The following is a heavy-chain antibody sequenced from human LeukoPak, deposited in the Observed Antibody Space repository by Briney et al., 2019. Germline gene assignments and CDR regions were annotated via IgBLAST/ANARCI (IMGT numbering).Heavy chain of an antibody. CDR1: GGSISSSSYY. V-gene: IGHV4-39*07. J-gene: IGHJ4*02. D-gene: IGHD3-10*01. CDR2: IYYSGST. Sequence: PSETLSLACTVSGGSISSSSYYWGWIRQPPGKGLEWIGSIYYSGSTYYNPSLKSRVTISVDTSKNQFSLKLSSVTAADAAVYYCAREHSLKTYNYGSGGFDYWGQGTLVTVSS. CDR3: AREHSLKTYNYGSGGFDY.